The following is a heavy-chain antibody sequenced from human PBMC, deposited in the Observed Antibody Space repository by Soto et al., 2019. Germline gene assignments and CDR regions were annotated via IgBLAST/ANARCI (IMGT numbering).Heavy chain of an antibody. CDR2: MNPNSGNT. CDR1: GYTFTSYD. J-gene: IGHJ5*02. Sequence: GASVKVSCKASGYTFTSYDIEWVRQATGQGLEWMGWMNPNSGNTGYAQKFQGRVTMTRNTSISTAYMELSSLRSEDTAVYYCARGEEALNYNWFDPWGQGTLVTVSS. V-gene: IGHV1-8*01. CDR3: ARGEEALNYNWFDP.